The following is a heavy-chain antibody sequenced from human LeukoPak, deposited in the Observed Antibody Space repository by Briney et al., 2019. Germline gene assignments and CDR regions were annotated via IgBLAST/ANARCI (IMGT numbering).Heavy chain of an antibody. CDR3: VVVPDDY. Sequence: GRSLRLSCAASGFTFSSYAMHWVRQAPGKGLEWVAFIRYDGSNKYYADSVKGRFTISRDNSKNTLYLQMNSLRAEDTAVYYCVVVPDDYWGQGTLVTVSS. D-gene: IGHD2-2*01. CDR1: GFTFSSYA. V-gene: IGHV3-30*04. J-gene: IGHJ4*02. CDR2: IRYDGSNK.